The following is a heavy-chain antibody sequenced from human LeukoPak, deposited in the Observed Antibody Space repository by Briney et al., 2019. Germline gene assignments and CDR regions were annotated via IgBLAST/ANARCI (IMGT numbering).Heavy chain of an antibody. CDR1: GYSFTSYW. V-gene: IGHV5-51*01. CDR3: ARQAAAGTFDF. Sequence: GESLKISCKGSGYSFTSYWIAWVRQMPGKGLEYMGIIYPGDSDTTYSPSFQGQVTISGDKSISTAYLHWSSLKASDTAMYYCARQAAAGTFDFWGQGTLVTVSS. CDR2: IYPGDSDT. D-gene: IGHD6-13*01. J-gene: IGHJ4*02.